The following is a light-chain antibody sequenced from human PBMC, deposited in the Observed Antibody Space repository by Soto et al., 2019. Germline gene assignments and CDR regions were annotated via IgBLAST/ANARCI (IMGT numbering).Light chain of an antibody. Sequence: QSVLTQPPSASGTPGQRVTISCSGISSNIGSNPVNWFQRLPGSAPKLLIYSHNQRPSGVPDRFSGSKSGTSASLAISGLQSEDEAAYYCGAWDDRLNGYVFGTGTKVTVL. CDR2: SHN. CDR3: GAWDDRLNGYV. V-gene: IGLV1-44*01. CDR1: SSNIGSNP. J-gene: IGLJ1*01.